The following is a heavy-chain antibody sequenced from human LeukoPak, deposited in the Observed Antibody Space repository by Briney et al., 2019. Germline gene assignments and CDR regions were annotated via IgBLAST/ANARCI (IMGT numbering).Heavy chain of an antibody. Sequence: SVKVSCKASGGTFSSYAISWVRRAPGQGLEWMGRIIPILGIANYAQKFQGRVTITADKSTSTAYMELSSLRSVDTAVYYCARGGSGSYNDHWGQGTLVTVSS. D-gene: IGHD1-26*01. CDR3: ARGGSGSYNDH. J-gene: IGHJ4*02. CDR1: GGTFSSYA. CDR2: IIPILGIA. V-gene: IGHV1-69*04.